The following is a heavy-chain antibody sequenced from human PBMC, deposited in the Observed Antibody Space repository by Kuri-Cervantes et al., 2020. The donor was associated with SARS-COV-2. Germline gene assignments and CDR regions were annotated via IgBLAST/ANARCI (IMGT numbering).Heavy chain of an antibody. CDR3: ARVRMPAYYFDY. J-gene: IGHJ4*02. V-gene: IGHV3-53*01. Sequence: GESLKIPCAASGFTVSSNYMSWVRQAPGKGLEWVSVIYSGGSTYYADSVKGRFTISRDNSKNTLYLQMNSLRAEDTAVYYCARVRMPAYYFDYWGQGTLVTVSS. D-gene: IGHD2-2*01. CDR1: GFTVSSNY. CDR2: IYSGGST.